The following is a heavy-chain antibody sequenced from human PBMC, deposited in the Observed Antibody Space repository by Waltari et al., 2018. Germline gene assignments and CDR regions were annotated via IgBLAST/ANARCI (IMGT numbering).Heavy chain of an antibody. CDR1: GFTFRSYA. J-gene: IGHJ4*02. D-gene: IGHD5-12*01. CDR2: ISGSGGST. Sequence: EVQLLESGGGLVQPGGSLRLSCAASGFTFRSYAMSWVRQAPGKGLEWVSAISGSGGSTYYADSVKGRFTIARDNSKNTLYLQMNSLRAEDTAVYYCAKDRGYSGRGRGFDYWGQGTLVTVSS. V-gene: IGHV3-23*01. CDR3: AKDRGYSGRGRGFDY.